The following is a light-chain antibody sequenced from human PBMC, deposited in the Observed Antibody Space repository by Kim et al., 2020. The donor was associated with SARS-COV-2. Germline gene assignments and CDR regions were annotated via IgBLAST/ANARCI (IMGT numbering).Light chain of an antibody. CDR3: MQGIHLPIT. Sequence: DIVMTQTPLSLSVNPGQPASISCKSSQSLLHSDGKTYLYWYLQKAGRPPQLLFYEISRRFSGAPDRFSGSGSGTDFTLKISRVEAEDVGVYYCMQGIHLPITFGPGTKVDIK. CDR1: QSLLHSDGKTY. J-gene: IGKJ3*01. CDR2: EIS. V-gene: IGKV2-29*02.